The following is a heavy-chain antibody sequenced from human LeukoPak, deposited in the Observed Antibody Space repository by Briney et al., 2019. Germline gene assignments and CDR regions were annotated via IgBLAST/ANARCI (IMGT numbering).Heavy chain of an antibody. V-gene: IGHV3-23*01. CDR1: GFTFSSYA. CDR3: AKDIIAVRGVISAFDI. D-gene: IGHD3-10*01. J-gene: IGHJ3*02. CDR2: ISGSGGST. Sequence: GGSLRLSCAASGFTFSSYAMSWVRQAPGKGLEWVSAISGSGGSTYYADSVKGRFTISRDNSKNTLYLQMNSLRAEDTAVYYCAKDIIAVRGVISAFDIWGQGTMVTVSS.